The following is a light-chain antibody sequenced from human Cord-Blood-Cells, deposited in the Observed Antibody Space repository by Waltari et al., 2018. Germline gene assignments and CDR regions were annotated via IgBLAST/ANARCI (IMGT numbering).Light chain of an antibody. CDR3: QSADSSGTWV. V-gene: IGLV3-25*03. CDR2: KDS. J-gene: IGLJ3*02. CDR1: ALPKQY. Sequence: PGQTARITCSGDALPKQYAYWYQQKPGQAPVLVIYKDSERPSGIPERFSGSSSGTTVTLTISGVQAEDEADYYCQSADSSGTWVFGGGTKLTVL.